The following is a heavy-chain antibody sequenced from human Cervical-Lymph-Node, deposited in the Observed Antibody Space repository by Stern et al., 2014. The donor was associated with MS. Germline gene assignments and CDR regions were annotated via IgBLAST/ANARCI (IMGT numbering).Heavy chain of an antibody. CDR2: ISYEGQKK. Sequence: VQLVESGGGVVPPGRSLRLSCAASRFTFNTYGMPWVRQAPGKGLEWVALISYEGQKKVYADSVKGRFTISRDKSKNTLYVERNSVRSEDTAVYYCAKDRIAVAGTPDVGLDVWGHGTTGIVSS. CDR1: RFTFNTYG. J-gene: IGHJ6*02. D-gene: IGHD6-19*01. V-gene: IGHV3-30*18. CDR3: AKDRIAVAGTPDVGLDV.